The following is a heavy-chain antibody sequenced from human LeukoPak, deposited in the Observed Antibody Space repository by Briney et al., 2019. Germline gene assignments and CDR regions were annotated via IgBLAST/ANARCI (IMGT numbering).Heavy chain of an antibody. Sequence: ASVKVSCKASGYTFTSYYMHWVRQAPGQGLEWMGIINPSGGSTSYAQKFQGRVTMTRDMSTSTVYMELSSLRSEDTAAYYCASSGSYVGLFDYWGQGTLVTVSS. D-gene: IGHD1-26*01. CDR3: ASSGSYVGLFDY. V-gene: IGHV1-46*01. CDR2: INPSGGST. CDR1: GYTFTSYY. J-gene: IGHJ4*02.